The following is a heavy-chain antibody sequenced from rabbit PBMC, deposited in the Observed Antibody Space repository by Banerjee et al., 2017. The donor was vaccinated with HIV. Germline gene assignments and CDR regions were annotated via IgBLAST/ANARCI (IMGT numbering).Heavy chain of an antibody. CDR3: ARSYVGYNL. CDR2: IYVRSSGNT. CDR1: GFSFSSNYY. J-gene: IGHJ4*01. D-gene: IGHD2-1*01. Sequence: QEQLKESGGGLVKPGASLTLTCTASGFSFSSNYYMCWVRQAPGKGLEWIACIYVRSSGNTYYASWAKGRFTISRTSSTTVTLQMTSLTPADTATYFCARSYVGYNLWGQGTLVTVS. V-gene: IGHV1S45*01.